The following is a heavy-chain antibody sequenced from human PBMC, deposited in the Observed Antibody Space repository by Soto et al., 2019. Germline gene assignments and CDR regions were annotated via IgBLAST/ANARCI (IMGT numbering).Heavy chain of an antibody. J-gene: IGHJ4*02. V-gene: IGHV3-30-3*01. CDR1: GFTFSSYA. CDR2: ISYDGSNK. CDR3: ARDQVFGEEHDY. Sequence: GGSLRLSCAASGFTFSSYAMHWVRQAPGKGLEWVAVISYDGSNKYYADSVKGRFTISRDNSKNTLYLQMNSLRAEDTAVYYCARDQVFGEEHDYWGQGTLVTVSS. D-gene: IGHD3-3*01.